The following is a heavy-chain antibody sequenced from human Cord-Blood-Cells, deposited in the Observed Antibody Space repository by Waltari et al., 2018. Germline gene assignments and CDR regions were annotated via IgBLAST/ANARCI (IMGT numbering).Heavy chain of an antibody. V-gene: IGHV3-21*01. CDR1: GLPFSSYS. CDR3: ARRGQLDAFDI. Sequence: EVQLVEPGGGLVKPGGSLRLSSAASGLPFSSYSMNWVRQAPGKGLEWVSSISSSSSYIYYADSVKGRFTISRDNAKNSLYLQMNSLRAEDTAVYYCARRGQLDAFDIWGQGTMVTVSS. J-gene: IGHJ3*02. CDR2: ISSSSSYI. D-gene: IGHD6-6*01.